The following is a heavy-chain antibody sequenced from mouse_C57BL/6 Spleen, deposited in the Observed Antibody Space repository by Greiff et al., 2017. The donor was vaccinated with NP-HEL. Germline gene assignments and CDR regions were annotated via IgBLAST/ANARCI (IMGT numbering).Heavy chain of an antibody. CDR2: IDPENGDT. CDR1: GFNIKDDY. Sequence: EVKLMESGAELVRPGASVKLSCTASGFNIKDDYMHWVKQRPEQGLEWIGWIDPENGDTEYASKFQGKATITADTSSNTAYLQLSSLTSEDTAVYYCTTLSYYGSPFDYWGQGTTLTVSS. CDR3: TTLSYYGSPFDY. D-gene: IGHD1-1*01. J-gene: IGHJ2*01. V-gene: IGHV14-4*01.